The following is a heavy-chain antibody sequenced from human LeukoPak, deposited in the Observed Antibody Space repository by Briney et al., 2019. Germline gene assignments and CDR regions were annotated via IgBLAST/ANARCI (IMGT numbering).Heavy chain of an antibody. CDR2: IIPIFGTA. V-gene: IGHV1-69*13. Sequence: WASVTDSCMASGGTFSSYAVSWVRLAPGQGLEWMGGIIPIFGTANYAQKFQGRVTITADESTSTAYMELSSLRSEDTAVYYCARDRARGELRATWDYWGQGTLVTASS. D-gene: IGHD1-26*01. CDR3: ARDRARGELRATWDY. CDR1: GGTFSSYA. J-gene: IGHJ4*02.